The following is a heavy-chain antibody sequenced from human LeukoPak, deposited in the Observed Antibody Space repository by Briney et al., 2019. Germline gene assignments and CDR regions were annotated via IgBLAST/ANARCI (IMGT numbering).Heavy chain of an antibody. V-gene: IGHV3-7*01. J-gene: IGHJ4*02. CDR1: EFTLSSYW. CDR2: IKQDGSEK. D-gene: IGHD3-10*01. Sequence: GGSLRLSCAASEFTLSSYWMTWVRQAPGKGLEWVANIKQDGSEKNYVDSVKGRFTISRDNAKNSLYLQMNSLRAEDTAVYYCARGDYGSGREINYWGQGALVTVSS. CDR3: ARGDYGSGREINY.